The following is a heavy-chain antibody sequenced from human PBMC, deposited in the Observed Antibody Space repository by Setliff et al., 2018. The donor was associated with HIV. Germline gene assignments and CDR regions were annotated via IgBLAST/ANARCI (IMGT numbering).Heavy chain of an antibody. D-gene: IGHD3-3*01. CDR1: GYTLSHYA. J-gene: IGHJ4*02. Sequence: ASVKVSCKASGYTLSHYAMNWVRQAPGQGLEWMGWINTNTGKPTYAQGFTDRFVFSLDTSVSTAYLQISSLKAEDTAVYYCARDPPYYDFWSGSHFDYWGQGTLVTVSS. CDR3: ARDPPYYDFWSGSHFDY. V-gene: IGHV7-4-1*02. CDR2: INTNTGKP.